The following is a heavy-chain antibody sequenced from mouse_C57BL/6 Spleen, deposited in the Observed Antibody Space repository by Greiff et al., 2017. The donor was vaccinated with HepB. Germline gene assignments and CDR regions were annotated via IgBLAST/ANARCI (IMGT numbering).Heavy chain of an antibody. Sequence: QVQLKQPGAELVRPGSSVKLSCKASGYTFTSYWMHWVKQRPIQGLEWIGNIDPSDSETHYNQKFKDKATLTVDKSSSTAYMQLSSLTSEDSAVYYCARANWEHFDVWGTGTTVTVSS. CDR2: IDPSDSET. CDR1: GYTFTSYW. D-gene: IGHD4-1*01. CDR3: ARANWEHFDV. V-gene: IGHV1-52*01. J-gene: IGHJ1*03.